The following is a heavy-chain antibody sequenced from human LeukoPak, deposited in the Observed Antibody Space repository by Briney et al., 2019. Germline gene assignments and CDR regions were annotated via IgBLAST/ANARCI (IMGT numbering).Heavy chain of an antibody. CDR1: GGSISSYY. J-gene: IGHJ5*02. CDR2: INHSGST. CDR3: ARGPNWFDP. V-gene: IGHV4-34*01. Sequence: PSETLTLTCTVSGGSISSYYWSWIRQPAGKGLEWIGEINHSGSTNYNPSLKSRVTISVDTSKNQFSLKLSSVTAADTAVYYCARGPNWFDPWGQGTLVTVSS.